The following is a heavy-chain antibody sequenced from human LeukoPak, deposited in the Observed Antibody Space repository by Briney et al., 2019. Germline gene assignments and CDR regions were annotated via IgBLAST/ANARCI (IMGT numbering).Heavy chain of an antibody. J-gene: IGHJ1*01. CDR2: ITSSSSRT. Sequence: GGSLRLSCSASGFIFSTYNMNWVRQAPGKALEWVSSITSSSSRTYYADSVKGRFTISRDNAKNSLYLQMNSLRAEDTAVYYCARSASGTPQHWGQGTLVTVSS. CDR3: ARSASGTPQH. CDR1: GFIFSTYN. V-gene: IGHV3-21*01.